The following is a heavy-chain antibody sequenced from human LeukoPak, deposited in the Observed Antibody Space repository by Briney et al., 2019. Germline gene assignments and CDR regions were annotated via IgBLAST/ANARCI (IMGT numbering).Heavy chain of an antibody. Sequence: ASVKVSCKASGATFTSYAISWVRQVPGQGLQWMGRIIPLLGVGNYAQKFQGRVTITADTSTTTAYMELRSLRTDDTALFYCAREGPYYSDTTGSYYFDFWGQGTLVTVSS. CDR1: GATFTSYA. D-gene: IGHD3-22*01. CDR3: AREGPYYSDTTGSYYFDF. V-gene: IGHV1-69*04. CDR2: IIPLLGVG. J-gene: IGHJ4*02.